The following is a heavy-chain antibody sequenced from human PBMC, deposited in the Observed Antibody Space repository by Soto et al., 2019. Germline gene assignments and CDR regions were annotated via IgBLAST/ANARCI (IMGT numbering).Heavy chain of an antibody. CDR2: MSANSGNT. CDR3: ARDYSSYDSSGYYYVSEYFQH. CDR1: GYTFTSYD. Sequence: ASVKVSCKASGYTFTSYDINWVRQATGQGLEWMGWMSANSGNTNYAQKLQGRVTMTTDTSTSTAYMELRSLRSDDTAVYYCARDYSSYDSSGYYYVSEYFQHWGQGTLVTVSS. J-gene: IGHJ1*01. V-gene: IGHV1-18*01. D-gene: IGHD3-22*01.